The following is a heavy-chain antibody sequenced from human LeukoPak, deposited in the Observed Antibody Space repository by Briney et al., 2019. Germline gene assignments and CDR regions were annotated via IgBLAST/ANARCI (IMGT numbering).Heavy chain of an antibody. V-gene: IGHV3-33*01. CDR3: ARDRGGWPFDY. J-gene: IGHJ4*02. D-gene: IGHD6-19*01. CDR2: IWSDGSNK. Sequence: GGSLRLSCAASGFXFSSYGMHWVRQAPGKGLEWVEVIWSDGSNKNYADSVKGRFTISRDNSKNTLYLQMNSLRAEDTAVYFCARDRGGWPFDYWGQGTLVTVSS. CDR1: GFXFSSYG.